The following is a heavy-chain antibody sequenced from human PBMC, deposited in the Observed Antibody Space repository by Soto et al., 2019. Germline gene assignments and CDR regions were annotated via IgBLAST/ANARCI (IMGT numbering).Heavy chain of an antibody. J-gene: IGHJ4*02. CDR1: GYTLTELS. V-gene: IGHV1-24*01. Sequence: QVQLVQSGAEVKKPGASVKVSCKVSGYTLTELSMHWVRQAPGKGLEWMGGFDPEDGETIYAQKFQGRLTMTGDTSTDTAYMELSSLRSDDTAVYYCATVEAINLGDYWGQGTLVTVSS. CDR2: FDPEDGET. D-gene: IGHD2-21*01. CDR3: ATVEAINLGDY.